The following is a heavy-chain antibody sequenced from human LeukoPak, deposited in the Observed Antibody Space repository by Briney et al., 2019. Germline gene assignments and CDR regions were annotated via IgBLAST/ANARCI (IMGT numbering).Heavy chain of an antibody. Sequence: SVKVSCKASGGTFSSYAISWVRQAPGQGLEWMGGIIPIFGTANYAQKFQGRVTITADESTSTAYMELSSLRSEDTAVYYCARGRDFRPGRGDAFDVWGQGTMVTVSS. V-gene: IGHV1-69*13. J-gene: IGHJ3*01. CDR2: IIPIFGTA. CDR1: GGTFSSYA. D-gene: IGHD3/OR15-3a*01. CDR3: ARGRDFRPGRGDAFDV.